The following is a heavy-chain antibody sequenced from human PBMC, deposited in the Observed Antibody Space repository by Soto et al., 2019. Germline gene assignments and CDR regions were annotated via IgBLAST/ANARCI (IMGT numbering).Heavy chain of an antibody. D-gene: IGHD5-12*01. V-gene: IGHV1-69*12. Sequence: QVQLVQSGAEVKKPGSSVKVSCKASGGTFSSYAISWVRQAPGQGLEWMGGIIPIFGTANYAQKFQGRVTITADETTSTAYMELSSLRYEDTAVYYCTSGGLVRLRDYYYCGMDVWGQGTTVTVSS. J-gene: IGHJ6*02. CDR2: IIPIFGTA. CDR1: GGTFSSYA. CDR3: TSGGLVRLRDYYYCGMDV.